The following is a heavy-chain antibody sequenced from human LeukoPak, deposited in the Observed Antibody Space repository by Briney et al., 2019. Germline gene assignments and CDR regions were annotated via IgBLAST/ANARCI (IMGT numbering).Heavy chain of an antibody. CDR2: INHSGGT. CDR3: ASAMIGVPDDAFDI. V-gene: IGHV4-34*01. Sequence: SETLPVTCAVYGGSFSGYYWSWIRQPPGKGLEWIGEINHSGGTNYNPSLKSRVTISVDTSKNQFSLKLSSVTAADTAVYYCASAMIGVPDDAFDIWGQGTMVTACS. D-gene: IGHD3-22*01. CDR1: GGSFSGYY. J-gene: IGHJ3*02.